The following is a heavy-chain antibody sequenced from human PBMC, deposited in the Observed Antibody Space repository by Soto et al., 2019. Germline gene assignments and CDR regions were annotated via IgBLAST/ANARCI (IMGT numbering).Heavy chain of an antibody. J-gene: IGHJ6*03. CDR1: GFTFSSYA. CDR2: ISGSGGST. V-gene: IGHV3-23*01. D-gene: IGHD1-1*01. Sequence: GSLRLSCAASGFTFSSYAMSWVRQAPGKGLEWVSAISGSGGSTYYADSVKGRFTISRDNSKNTLYLQMNSLRAEDTAVYYCAKDLTSSTWNHYYYYMDVWGKGTTVTVSS. CDR3: AKDLTSSTWNHYYYYMDV.